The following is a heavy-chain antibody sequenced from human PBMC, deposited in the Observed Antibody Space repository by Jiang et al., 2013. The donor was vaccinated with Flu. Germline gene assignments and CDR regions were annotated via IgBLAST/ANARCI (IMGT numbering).Heavy chain of an antibody. CDR1: GGSINSYY. J-gene: IGHJ4*02. CDR2: IYYSGRT. D-gene: IGHD3-16*01. CDR3: ARGAYGDDDVFDY. V-gene: IGHV4-59*01. Sequence: PGLVKPSETLSLTCTVSGGSINSYYWNWIRQPPGKGLEWIAYIYYSGRTNYNPSLKSRVTIPVDTSKNQFSLNLSSVTAADTAVYYCARGAYGDDDVFDYWGQGTLVTVSS.